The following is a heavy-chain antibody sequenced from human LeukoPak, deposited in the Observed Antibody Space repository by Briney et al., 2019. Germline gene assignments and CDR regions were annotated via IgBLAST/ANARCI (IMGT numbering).Heavy chain of an antibody. CDR2: IYYSGST. J-gene: IGHJ4*02. Sequence: PSETLSLTCTVSGDSISSSSYSWGWIRQPPGKGLEWIGSIYYSGSTYYNPSLKSRVTISVDTSKNQFSLKLSSVTAADTAVYYCARGDYYYDSSGHKGGVGYFDYWGQGTLVTVSS. CDR1: GDSISSSSYS. CDR3: ARGDYYYDSSGHKGGVGYFDY. V-gene: IGHV4-39*01. D-gene: IGHD3-22*01.